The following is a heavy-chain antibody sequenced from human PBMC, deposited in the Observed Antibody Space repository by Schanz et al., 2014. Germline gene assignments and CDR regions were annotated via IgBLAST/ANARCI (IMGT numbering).Heavy chain of an antibody. J-gene: IGHJ5*02. V-gene: IGHV3-74*01. D-gene: IGHD3-10*01. CDR3: ARPALWFGDNCFDP. CDR1: GFTFSSYW. Sequence: VQLVESGGGLVQPGGSLRLSCAASGFTFSSYWMHWVRQVPGKGLVWVSRIKSDGSSTSYADSVKGRFTISRDNAKNTLYLQMNSLRAEDTAVYYCARPALWFGDNCFDPWGQGTLVTVSS. CDR2: IKSDGSST.